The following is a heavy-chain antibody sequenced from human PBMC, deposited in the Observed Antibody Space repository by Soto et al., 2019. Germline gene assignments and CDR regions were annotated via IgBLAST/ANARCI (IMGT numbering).Heavy chain of an antibody. V-gene: IGHV1-69*01. CDR3: ARGLYCGGGCYSHFDY. CDR2: IIPIFGTT. CDR1: GGTFSNYP. D-gene: IGHD2-21*02. J-gene: IGHJ4*02. Sequence: VQLVQSGAEVKKPGSSVKVSCKASGGTFSNYPFIWVRQAPGQGLDWMGGIIPIFGTTDYGQRFQGRVTITAEESTNTAYMELSSLRSDDTAVYYCARGLYCGGGCYSHFDYWGQGTRVTVSS.